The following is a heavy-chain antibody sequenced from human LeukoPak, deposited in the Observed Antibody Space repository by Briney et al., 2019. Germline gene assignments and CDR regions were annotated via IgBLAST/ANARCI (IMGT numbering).Heavy chain of an antibody. J-gene: IGHJ3*02. CDR1: GYTFSIFG. V-gene: IGHV1-3*01. D-gene: IGHD5-12*01. Sequence: ASVKVSCKASGYTFSIFGIHWVRQAPGQRLEWMGRINAGNGNTKYSQKFQGRVTITRDTSANTAYVELSSLTSEDTAVYYCARWDTGYYGDAFDIWGQGTMVTVSS. CDR2: INAGNGNT. CDR3: ARWDTGYYGDAFDI.